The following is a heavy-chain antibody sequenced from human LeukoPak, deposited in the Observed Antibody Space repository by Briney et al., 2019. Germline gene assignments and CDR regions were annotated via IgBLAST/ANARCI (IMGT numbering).Heavy chain of an antibody. V-gene: IGHV3-64*01. D-gene: IGHD2-15*01. J-gene: IGHJ4*02. CDR1: GFTFSSYA. CDR3: ARYCNGVTCYSGYDY. Sequence: GGSLRLSCAASGFTFSSYAMSWVRQAPGKGLEYVSAISTNGGGTYYANSVKGRFTISRDNSKNTLYLQMGSLRAEDMAVYFCARYCNGVTCYSGYDYWGQGTLVTVSS. CDR2: ISTNGGGT.